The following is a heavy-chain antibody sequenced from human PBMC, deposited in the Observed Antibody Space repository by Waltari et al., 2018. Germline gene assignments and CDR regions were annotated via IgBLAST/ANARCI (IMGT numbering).Heavy chain of an antibody. CDR3: ARTMVRGELNYFDY. CDR2: IYTSGST. V-gene: IGHV4-61*02. Sequence: QVLLQESGPGLVKPSQTLSLTCTVSGGSISSGSYYWSWIRQPAGKGLEWIGRIYTSGSTNYNPSLKRRVTISVDTSKNQFSLKLSAVTAADTAVYYCARTMVRGELNYFDYWGQGTLVTVSS. J-gene: IGHJ4*02. CDR1: GGSISSGSYY. D-gene: IGHD3-10*01.